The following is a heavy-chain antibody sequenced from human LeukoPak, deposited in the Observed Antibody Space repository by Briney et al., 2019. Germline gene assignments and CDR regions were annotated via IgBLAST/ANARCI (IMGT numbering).Heavy chain of an antibody. D-gene: IGHD6-19*01. V-gene: IGHV4-34*01. CDR2: INQSGST. J-gene: IGHJ4*02. Sequence: SETLSLTCAIYGGSSSGYYWSWIRQPPGKGLEWIGEINQSGSTNQNPSLKSRVTISIDTSKNQFSLKLSSVTAADTAVYYCAKEDGEEYSSGWYKRNYFDNWGQGTRVTVSS. CDR3: AKEDGEEYSSGWYKRNYFDN. CDR1: GGSSSGYY.